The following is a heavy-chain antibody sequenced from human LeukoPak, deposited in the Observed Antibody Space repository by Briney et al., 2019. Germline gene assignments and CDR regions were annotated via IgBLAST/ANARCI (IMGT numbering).Heavy chain of an antibody. CDR2: ISGSRT. J-gene: IGHJ4*02. V-gene: IGHV3-53*01. D-gene: IGHD1-1*01. Sequence: GGSLRLSCTASGFSVSANYMSWVRQAPGKGLEWVSSISGSRTYYADSVKGRFTISRDNSKNTLYLQMSSLRAEDTAVYYCSKDLRIGTLGYFHYWGQGTLVSVSS. CDR3: SKDLRIGTLGYFHY. CDR1: GFSVSANY.